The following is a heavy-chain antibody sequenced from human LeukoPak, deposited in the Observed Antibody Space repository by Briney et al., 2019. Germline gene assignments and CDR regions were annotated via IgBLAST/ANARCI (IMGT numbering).Heavy chain of an antibody. V-gene: IGHV1-2*02. CDR3: ARDGRYNWNYGVGIGWFDP. Sequence: ASVKVSCKTSGYSFTDYYMHWVRQAPGQGLEWMGWINPNSGGTSSAQKFQGRVTMTRDTSISTAYMELSRLRSDDTAVYYCARDGRYNWNYGVGIGWFDPWGQGTLVTVSS. D-gene: IGHD1-7*01. J-gene: IGHJ5*02. CDR1: GYSFTDYY. CDR2: INPNSGGT.